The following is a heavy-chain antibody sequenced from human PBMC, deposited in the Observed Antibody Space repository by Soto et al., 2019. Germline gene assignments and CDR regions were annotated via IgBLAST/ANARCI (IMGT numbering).Heavy chain of an antibody. Sequence: PSETLSLTCTVSGGSISSGDYYWSWIRQPPGKGLEWIGYIYYSGSTYYNPSLKSRVTISVDTSKNQFSLKLSSVTAADTAVYYCARDPGIPSGTSFYYYYGMDVWGQGTTVTVSS. D-gene: IGHD1-1*01. CDR1: GGSISSGDYY. CDR2: IYYSGST. V-gene: IGHV4-30-4*01. CDR3: ARDPGIPSGTSFYYYYGMDV. J-gene: IGHJ6*02.